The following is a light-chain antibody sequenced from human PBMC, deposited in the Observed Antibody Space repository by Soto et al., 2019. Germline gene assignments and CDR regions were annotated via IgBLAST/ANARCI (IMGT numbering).Light chain of an antibody. Sequence: QSVLTQPPSVSAAPGQKVTISCSGSSSNIGNNYVSWYQQLPGTAPKLLIYDNNKRPSGIPDRFSGSRSGTSATLGITGLQAGDEADYYCGTWDSSRSADGFGTGTKVTGL. CDR1: SSNIGNNY. CDR2: DNN. V-gene: IGLV1-51*01. J-gene: IGLJ1*01. CDR3: GTWDSSRSADG.